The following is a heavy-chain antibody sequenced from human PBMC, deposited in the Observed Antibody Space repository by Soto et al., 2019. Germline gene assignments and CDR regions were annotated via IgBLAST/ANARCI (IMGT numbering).Heavy chain of an antibody. CDR1: GFTFSTYS. CDR2: ISSSSAFI. CDR3: ARTYSSGWYFDY. D-gene: IGHD6-19*01. V-gene: IGHV3-21*01. Sequence: GRSLGLSCAAAGFTFSTYSICWVRQAPGKGLEWVSSISSSSAFIYYADSVKGRFTISRDNAKNSLYLQMNSLRAEDTAVYYCARTYSSGWYFDYWGQGALVTVSS. J-gene: IGHJ4*02.